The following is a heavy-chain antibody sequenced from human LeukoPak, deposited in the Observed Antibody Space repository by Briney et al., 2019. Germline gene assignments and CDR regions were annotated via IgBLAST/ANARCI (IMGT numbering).Heavy chain of an antibody. Sequence: SETLSLTCAVSGGSISSGGYSWSWIRQPPGKGLEWIGYIYHSGSTYYNPSLKSRVTISVDRSKNQFSLKLSSVTAADTAVYYCARASITMVRGDGAFDIWGQGTMVTVSP. V-gene: IGHV4-30-2*01. D-gene: IGHD3-10*01. CDR3: ARASITMVRGDGAFDI. CDR2: IYHSGST. J-gene: IGHJ3*02. CDR1: GGSISSGGYS.